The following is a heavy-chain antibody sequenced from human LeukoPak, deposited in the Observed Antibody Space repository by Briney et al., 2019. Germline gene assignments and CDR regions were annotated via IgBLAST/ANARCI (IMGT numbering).Heavy chain of an antibody. CDR1: GFTFRSYG. Sequence: GGSLRLSCAASGFTFRSYGMHCVRQAPGKGLEWVAVISFDGSNKYYADSVKGRFGISRDNSKNTLYLQMNSLRAEDTAVYYCAKDSSQLRAPPTVCDSWGRGTLVTVSS. V-gene: IGHV3-30*18. CDR3: AKDSSQLRAPPTVCDS. D-gene: IGHD4-17*01. J-gene: IGHJ5*02. CDR2: ISFDGSNK.